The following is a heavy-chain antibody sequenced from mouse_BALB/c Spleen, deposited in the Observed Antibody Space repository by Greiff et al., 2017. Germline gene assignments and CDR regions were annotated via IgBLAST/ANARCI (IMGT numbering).Heavy chain of an antibody. Sequence: VQLQQSGAELVKPGASVKLSCKASGYTFTSYWMHWVKQRPGKGLEWIGEINPSNGRTNYNEKFKSKATLTVDKSSSTAYMQLSSLTTEDSAVYYCARGATAYYLDYWGQGTTLTVSS. V-gene: IGHV1S81*02. CDR1: GYTFTSYW. CDR3: ARGATAYYLDY. J-gene: IGHJ2*01. D-gene: IGHD1-2*01. CDR2: INPSNGRT.